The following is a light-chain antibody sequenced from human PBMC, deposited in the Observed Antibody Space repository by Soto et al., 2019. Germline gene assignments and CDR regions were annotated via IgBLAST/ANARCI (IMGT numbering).Light chain of an antibody. CDR1: NSKIGRNT. J-gene: IGLJ3*02. Sequence: QAVVTQPPSASGTPGPRVTISCSGSNSKIGRNTVNWYQQFPGAAPNLLIHSDNQRPSGVPDRFSGSRSGTSASLAISGLQSEDEADYYCAAWDESPNVPVFGGGTKLTVL. CDR2: SDN. V-gene: IGLV1-44*01. CDR3: AAWDESPNVPV.